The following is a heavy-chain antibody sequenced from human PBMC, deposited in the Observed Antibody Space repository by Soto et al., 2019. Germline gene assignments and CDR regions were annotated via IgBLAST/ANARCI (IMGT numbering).Heavy chain of an antibody. D-gene: IGHD3-3*01. J-gene: IGHJ4*02. CDR1: GFTFSSYA. V-gene: IGHV3-48*01. Sequence: GGSLRLSCAASGFTFSSYAMNWVRQALGKGLEWVSYISRSSNTIYYADSVKGRFTISRDNAINSLYLQMNSLSAEDTAVYYCARAFLSFGVIIPYFYYWGQGTLVTVSS. CDR2: ISRSSNTI. CDR3: ARAFLSFGVIIPYFYY.